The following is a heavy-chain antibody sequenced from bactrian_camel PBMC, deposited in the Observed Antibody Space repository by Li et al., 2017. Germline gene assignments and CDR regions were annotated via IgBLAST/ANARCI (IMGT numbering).Heavy chain of an antibody. J-gene: IGHJ4*01. CDR1: GFTFSSFP. V-gene: IGHV3S44*01. Sequence: DVQLVESGGDLVQPGGSLRLSCGASGFTFSSFPMTWFRQGSGKKREWIALIGGDGSTNYADSAKGRFTISKGNAKNTLYLTMNSLRPEDTAMYYCAAERSYKSWVKTSPLEYDYWGQGTQVTVS. CDR2: LIGGDGST. D-gene: IGHD5*01. CDR3: AAERSYKSWVKTSPLEYDY.